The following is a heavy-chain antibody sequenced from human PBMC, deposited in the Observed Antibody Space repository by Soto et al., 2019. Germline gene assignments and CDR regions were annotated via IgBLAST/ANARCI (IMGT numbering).Heavy chain of an antibody. V-gene: IGHV3-21*01. D-gene: IGHD5-12*01. Sequence: EVQLVESGGGLVKPGGSLRLSCAASGFTFSSYRMNWVRQAPGKGLEWVSSINSSSSYIYYADSVKGRFTISRDNAETSLFLQMSRLRAVDTAVYYWASSRGYDRPYYHYYYMSLWGKGPTDTVTS. J-gene: IGHJ6*03. CDR3: ASSRGYDRPYYHYYYMSL. CDR2: INSSSSYI. CDR1: GFTFSSYR.